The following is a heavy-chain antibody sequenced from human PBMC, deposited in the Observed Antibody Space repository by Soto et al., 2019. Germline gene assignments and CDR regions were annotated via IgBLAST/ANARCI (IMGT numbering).Heavy chain of an antibody. Sequence: PGGSLRLSCAASGFTFSSYSMNWVRQAPGKGLEWVSSISSSSSYIYYADSVKGRFTISRDNAKNSLYLQMNSLRSEDTAVYYCARGGYFDSSNYLAYWGLGTLVTVSS. D-gene: IGHD3-22*01. CDR3: ARGGYFDSSNYLAY. CDR1: GFTFSSYS. J-gene: IGHJ4*02. V-gene: IGHV3-21*01. CDR2: ISSSSSYI.